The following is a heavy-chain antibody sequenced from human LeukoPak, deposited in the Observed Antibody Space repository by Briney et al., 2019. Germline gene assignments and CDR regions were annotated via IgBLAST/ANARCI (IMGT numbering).Heavy chain of an antibody. CDR2: IYHSGST. CDR1: GYSISSGYY. J-gene: IGHJ4*02. D-gene: IGHD3-16*01. V-gene: IGHV4-38-2*02. Sequence: SETLSLTCTVSGYSISSGYYWGWIRQPPGKGLEWIGSIYHSGSTYYNPSLKSRVTISVDTSKNQFSLKLSSVTAADTAVYYCARAAYGLFDYWGQGTLVTVSS. CDR3: ARAAYGLFDY.